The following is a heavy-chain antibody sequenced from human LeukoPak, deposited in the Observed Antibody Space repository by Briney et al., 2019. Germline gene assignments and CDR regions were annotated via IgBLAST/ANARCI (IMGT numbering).Heavy chain of an antibody. CDR1: GFTFSAYG. CDR2: IRYDGSNK. CDR3: GSIVVVPAARVADAFDI. J-gene: IGHJ3*02. V-gene: IGHV3-30*02. D-gene: IGHD2-2*01. Sequence: PGGSLRLSCAASGFTFSAYGMHWVRQAPGKGLEWVAFIRYDGSNKYYADSVKGRFTISRDNSKNTLYLQMNSLRAEDTAVYYCGSIVVVPAARVADAFDIWGQGTMVTVSS.